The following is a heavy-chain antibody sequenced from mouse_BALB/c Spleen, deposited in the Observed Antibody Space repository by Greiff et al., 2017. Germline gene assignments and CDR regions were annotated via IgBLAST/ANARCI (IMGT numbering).Heavy chain of an antibody. J-gene: IGHJ4*01. CDR3: ARYVGRGYYAMDY. CDR2: ISYSGST. Sequence: EVQVVESGPSLVKPSQTLSLTCSVTGDSITSGYWNWIRKFPGNKLEYMGYISYSGSTYYNPSLKSRISITRDTSKNQYYLQLNSVTTEDTATYYCARYVGRGYYAMDYWGQGTSVTVSS. D-gene: IGHD4-1*01. V-gene: IGHV3-8*02. CDR1: GDSITSGY.